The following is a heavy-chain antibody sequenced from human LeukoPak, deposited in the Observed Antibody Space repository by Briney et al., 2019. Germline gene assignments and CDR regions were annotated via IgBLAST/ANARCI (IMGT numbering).Heavy chain of an antibody. J-gene: IGHJ6*02. CDR2: IWYDGSNK. CDR3: ARDPGGGYGMDV. Sequence: GGSLRLSCVASGFPFSTQSMNWVRQAPGKGLEWVAVIWYDGSNKYYADSVKGRFTISRDNSKNTLYLQMNSLRAEDTAVYYCARDPGGGYGMDVWGQGTTVTVSS. CDR1: GFPFSTQS. D-gene: IGHD3-16*01. V-gene: IGHV3-33*08.